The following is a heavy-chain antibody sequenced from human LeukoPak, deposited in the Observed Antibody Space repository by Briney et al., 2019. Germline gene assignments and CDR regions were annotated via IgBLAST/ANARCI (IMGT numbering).Heavy chain of an antibody. CDR1: GFTFSSYE. J-gene: IGHJ4*02. V-gene: IGHV3-48*03. D-gene: IGHD1-26*01. CDR2: ISSSGSTI. CDR3: AKAGYSGSYYVTDY. Sequence: GGSLRLSCAASGFTFSSYEMNWVRQAPGKGLEWVSYISSSGSTIYYADSVKGRFTISRDNSKNTLYLQMNSLRAEDTAVYYCAKAGYSGSYYVTDYWGQGTLVTVSS.